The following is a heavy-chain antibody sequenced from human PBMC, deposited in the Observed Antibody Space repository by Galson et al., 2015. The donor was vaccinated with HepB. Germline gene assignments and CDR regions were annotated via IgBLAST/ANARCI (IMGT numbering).Heavy chain of an antibody. Sequence: SVKVSCKASGYTFTTYGISWVRQAPGQGLEWMGWISAYNGNTNYAQNLQGRVTMTTDTSTSTASMELRSLRSADTAAYYCARERFGAFDIWGQGTMVTVSS. J-gene: IGHJ3*02. CDR2: ISAYNGNT. CDR3: ARERFGAFDI. CDR1: GYTFTTYG. D-gene: IGHD3-16*01. V-gene: IGHV1-18*01.